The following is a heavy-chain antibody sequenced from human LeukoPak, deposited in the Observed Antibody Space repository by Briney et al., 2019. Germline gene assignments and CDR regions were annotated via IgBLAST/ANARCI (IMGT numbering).Heavy chain of an antibody. CDR3: AKGGLVHPLHI. CDR1: GFTFSNYA. CDR2: INGNGGST. V-gene: IGHV3-23*01. J-gene: IGHJ3*02. D-gene: IGHD3/OR15-3a*01. Sequence: GGTLRLSCAASGFTFSNYAMSWVRQAPGKGLEWVSGINGNGGSTYNADSVKGRFTISRDNSKNTLYLQTNSLRAEDTAVYYCAKGGLVHPLHIWGQGTMVTVSS.